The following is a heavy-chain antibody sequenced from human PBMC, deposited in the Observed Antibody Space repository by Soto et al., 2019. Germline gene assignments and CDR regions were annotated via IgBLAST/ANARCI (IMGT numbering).Heavy chain of an antibody. CDR3: AIYQLRGGRGVRTYYSGMDV. CDR2: ISYDGSNK. CDR1: GFTFSSYG. Sequence: QVQLVESGGGVVQPGRSLRLSCAASGFTFSSYGMHWVRQAPGKGLEWVAVISYDGSNKYYAASVKGRFTISRDNSKNTLYLQMNSLRAEDTAVYYCAIYQLRGGRGVRTYYSGMDVWGQGTTVTVPS. V-gene: IGHV3-30*03. J-gene: IGHJ6*01. D-gene: IGHD3-10*01.